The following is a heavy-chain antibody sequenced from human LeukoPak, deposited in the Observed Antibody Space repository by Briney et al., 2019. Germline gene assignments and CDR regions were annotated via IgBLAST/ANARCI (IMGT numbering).Heavy chain of an antibody. V-gene: IGHV3-30*01. CDR3: AREIAAATLFDY. J-gene: IGHJ4*02. Sequence: GGSLRLSCAASGFTFSSYAMHWVRQAPGKGLEGVAVISYDGSNKYYADSVKGRFTISRDNSKNTLYLQMNSLRAEDTAVYYCAREIAAATLFDYWGQGTLVTVSS. CDR1: GFTFSSYA. D-gene: IGHD6-13*01. CDR2: ISYDGSNK.